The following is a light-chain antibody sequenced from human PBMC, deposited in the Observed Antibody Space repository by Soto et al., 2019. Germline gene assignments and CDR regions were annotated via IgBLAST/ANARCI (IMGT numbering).Light chain of an antibody. CDR2: GAS. CDR3: QQYDNSPRT. J-gene: IGKJ1*01. Sequence: EIVLTQSPGTLSLSPGERATLSCRASQSVDSNYLAWYQQKPGQSPRVVMYGASSRATGIPDRFSGSGSGTDFTLTINRLEPEDFAVYYFQQYDNSPRTFGQGTKVEIK. V-gene: IGKV3-20*01. CDR1: QSVDSNY.